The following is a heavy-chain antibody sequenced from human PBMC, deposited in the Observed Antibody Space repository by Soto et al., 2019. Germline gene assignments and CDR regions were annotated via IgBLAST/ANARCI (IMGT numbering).Heavy chain of an antibody. V-gene: IGHV3-30-3*01. J-gene: IGHJ4*02. CDR2: ISYDGSNK. CDR1: GFTFSSYA. Sequence: QVQLVESGGGVVQPGRSLRLSCAASGFTFSSYAMHWVHQAPGKGLEWVAVISYDGSNKYYADSVKGRFTISRDNSKNTLYLQMNSLRAEDTAVYYCARGPMATIGVAFLWGQGTLVTVSS. D-gene: IGHD5-12*01. CDR3: ARGPMATIGVAFL.